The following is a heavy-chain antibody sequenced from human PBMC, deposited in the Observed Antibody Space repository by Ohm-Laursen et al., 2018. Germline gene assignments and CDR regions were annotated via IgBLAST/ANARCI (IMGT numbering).Heavy chain of an antibody. CDR2: ISSSSSYI. D-gene: IGHD3-3*01. CDR1: GFTFSSYS. J-gene: IGHJ6*02. CDR3: ARDRWGTYDFWSGYYPALGMDV. V-gene: IGHV3-21*01. Sequence: SLRLSCAATGFTFSSYSMNWVRQAPGKGLEWVSSISSSSSYIYYADSVKGRFTISRDNAKNSLYLQMNSLRAEDTAVYYCARDRWGTYDFWSGYYPALGMDVWGQGTTVTVSS.